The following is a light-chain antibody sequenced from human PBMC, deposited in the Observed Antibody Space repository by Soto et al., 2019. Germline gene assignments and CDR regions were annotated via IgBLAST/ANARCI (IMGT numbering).Light chain of an antibody. V-gene: IGLV1-40*01. J-gene: IGLJ3*02. CDR2: GDT. CDR1: SSNIGAGYD. Sequence: QAVVTQPPSVSGAPGQRVTISCTGSSSNIGAGYDVHWYQQLPGTAPKLLIQGDTNRPSGVPDRFSGSKSGTSASLAITGLHTEDEADYYCQSYDSSLNRVFGGGTKLTVL. CDR3: QSYDSSLNRV.